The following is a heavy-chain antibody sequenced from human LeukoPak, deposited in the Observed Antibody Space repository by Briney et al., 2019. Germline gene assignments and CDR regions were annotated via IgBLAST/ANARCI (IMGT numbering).Heavy chain of an antibody. Sequence: LETLSLTCAVYGGSFSGYYWSWIRQPPGKGLEWIGEINHSGSTNYNPSLKSRVTISVDTSKNQFSLKLSSVTAADTAVYYCARGDGYYLDYWGQGTLVTVSS. J-gene: IGHJ4*02. CDR3: ARGDGYYLDY. V-gene: IGHV4-34*01. D-gene: IGHD3-22*01. CDR2: INHSGST. CDR1: GGSFSGYY.